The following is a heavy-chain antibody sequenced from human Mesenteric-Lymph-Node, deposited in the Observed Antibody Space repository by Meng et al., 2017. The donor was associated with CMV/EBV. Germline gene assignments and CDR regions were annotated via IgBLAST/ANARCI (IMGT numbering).Heavy chain of an antibody. CDR3: AYFGDLPPLW. J-gene: IGHJ4*02. D-gene: IGHD3-16*01. CDR2: TYYRSESYN. CDR1: GDSISSNNAA. V-gene: IGHV6-1*01. Sequence: QLQCRQSGPGLGKLSQTLSITCPTAGDSISSNNAACIWIRQSPSRGLEWLGRTYYRSESYNDYAVSVKSRIIVTLDTSKNQLSLPLHFVTPEDTAVYYCAYFGDLPPLWWGQGTLVTVSS.